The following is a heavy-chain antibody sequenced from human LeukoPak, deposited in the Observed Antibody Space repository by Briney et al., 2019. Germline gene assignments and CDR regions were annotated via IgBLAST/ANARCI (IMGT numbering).Heavy chain of an antibody. CDR3: ASVRYCSSTSCYTGAFDI. V-gene: IGHV3-23*01. CDR2: ISGSGGST. D-gene: IGHD2-2*02. J-gene: IGHJ3*02. CDR1: GFTFSSYA. Sequence: GGSLRLSCAASGFTFSSYAMSWVRQAPGKGLEWVSAISGSGGSTYYADSVKGRFTISRDNSKNTLYLQMNSLIAEDTAVYYCASVRYCSSTSCYTGAFDIWGQGTMVTVSS.